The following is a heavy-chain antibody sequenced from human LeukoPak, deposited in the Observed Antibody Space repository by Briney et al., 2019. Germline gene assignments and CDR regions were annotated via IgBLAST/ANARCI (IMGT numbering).Heavy chain of an antibody. D-gene: IGHD6-19*01. CDR2: ISPSGTVI. J-gene: IGHJ4*02. V-gene: IGHV3-11*01. CDR3: ARDSGDLGIAV. CDR1: GFTFTDYY. Sequence: PGGSLRLSCSASGFTFTDYYMSWIRQAPGKGLEWVSYISPSGTVIYYGDSVKGRFTISRDNAKKSLYLQMNSLRAEDTAVYYCARDSGDLGIAVWGQGTLVTVSS.